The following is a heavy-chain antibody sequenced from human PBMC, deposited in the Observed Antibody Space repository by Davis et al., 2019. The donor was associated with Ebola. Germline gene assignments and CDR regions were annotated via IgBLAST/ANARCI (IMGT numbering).Heavy chain of an antibody. J-gene: IGHJ2*01. V-gene: IGHV3-13*01. Sequence: PGGSLRLSCAASGFTFSSYDMHWVRHATGKGLEWVSAIGTAGDTYYPGSVKGRFTISRENAKNSLYLQMNSLRAGDTAVYYCARVQVTRRYWYFDLWGRGTLVTVSS. CDR2: IGTAGDT. CDR3: ARVQVTRRYWYFDL. D-gene: IGHD4-17*01. CDR1: GFTFSSYD.